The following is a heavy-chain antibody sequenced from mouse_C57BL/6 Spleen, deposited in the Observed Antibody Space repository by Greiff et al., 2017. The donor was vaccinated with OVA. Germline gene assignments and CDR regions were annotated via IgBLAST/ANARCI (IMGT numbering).Heavy chain of an antibody. Sequence: QVQLKQPGAELVRPGSSVKLSCKASGYTFTSYWMHWVKQRPIQGLEWIGNIDPSDSETHYNQKFKDKATLTVDKSSSTAYMQLSSLTSEDSAVYYCARSTAQATLDYWGQGTTLTVSS. CDR3: ARSTAQATLDY. D-gene: IGHD3-2*02. CDR2: IDPSDSET. CDR1: GYTFTSYW. J-gene: IGHJ2*01. V-gene: IGHV1-52*01.